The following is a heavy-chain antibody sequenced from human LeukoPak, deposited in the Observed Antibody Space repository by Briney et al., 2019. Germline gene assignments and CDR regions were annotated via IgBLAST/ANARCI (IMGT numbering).Heavy chain of an antibody. Sequence: SETLSLTCTVSGGSISSSSYYWGWIRQPPGKGLEWIGSIYYSGSTYYNPSLKSRVTISVDTSKNQFSLKLSSVTAADTAVYYCARLDYDYVWGSYRHNWFDPWGQGTLVAVSS. J-gene: IGHJ5*02. D-gene: IGHD3-16*02. CDR3: ARLDYDYVWGSYRHNWFDP. CDR1: GGSISSSSYY. V-gene: IGHV4-39*01. CDR2: IYYSGST.